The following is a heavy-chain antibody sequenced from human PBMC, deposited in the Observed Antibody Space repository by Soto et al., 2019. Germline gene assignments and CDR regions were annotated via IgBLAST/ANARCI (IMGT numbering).Heavy chain of an antibody. V-gene: IGHV3-30*04. CDR1: GFTFRDYI. J-gene: IGHJ1*01. D-gene: IGHD3-10*01. CDR2: IFPNGKSI. CDR3: ARERDSFGSGRVPDF. Sequence: QLQLVESGGGVAQPGTSLGLSCAASGFTFRDYIMHWARQAPGKGLEWVALIFPNGKSIFYSDSVKGRFTISRDNSENMLYLQMNSLRPEDTAVYSCARERDSFGSGRVPDFWGQGTLVSVSS.